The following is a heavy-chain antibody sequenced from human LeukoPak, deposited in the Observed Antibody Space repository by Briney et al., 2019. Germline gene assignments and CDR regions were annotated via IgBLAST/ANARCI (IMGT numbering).Heavy chain of an antibody. D-gene: IGHD2-2*01. J-gene: IGHJ4*02. CDR3: ASTPRRYCSSTSCQDDY. V-gene: IGHV4-39*07. CDR2: INHSGST. Sequence: PSETLSLTCTVSGGSIRNTDYYWGWIRQPPGKGLEWIGEINHSGSTNYNPSLKSRVTISVDTSKNQFSLKLSSVTAADTAVYYCASTPRRYCSSTSCQDDYWGQGTLVTVSS. CDR1: GGSIRNTDYY.